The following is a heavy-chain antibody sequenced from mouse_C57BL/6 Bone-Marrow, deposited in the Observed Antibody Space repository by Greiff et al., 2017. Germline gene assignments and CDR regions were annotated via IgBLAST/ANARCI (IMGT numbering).Heavy chain of an antibody. D-gene: IGHD1-1*01. CDR1: GFTFSSYA. CDR3: ARDWAVVDD. J-gene: IGHJ2*01. CDR2: ISDGGSYT. V-gene: IGHV5-4*01. Sequence: EVKLMESGGGLVKPGGSLKLSCAASGFTFSSYAMSWVRQTPEKRLEWVATISDGGSYTYYPDNVKGRFTISRDNAKNNLYLQMSHLKSEDTAMYYCARDWAVVDDWGQGTTLTVSS.